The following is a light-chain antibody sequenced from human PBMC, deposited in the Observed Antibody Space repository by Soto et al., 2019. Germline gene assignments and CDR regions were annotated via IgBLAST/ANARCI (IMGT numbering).Light chain of an antibody. CDR2: STS. CDR3: LLYYGGQLGV. V-gene: IGLV7-43*01. Sequence: QAVVTQEPSLTVSPGGTVTLTCASSTGAVTSGYYPNWFQQKPGQAPRALIYSTSNKYSWTPARFSGSLLGGKAALTLSGLQPEHEADYYCLLYYGGQLGVFGGGTKLTVL. J-gene: IGLJ2*01. CDR1: TGAVTSGYY.